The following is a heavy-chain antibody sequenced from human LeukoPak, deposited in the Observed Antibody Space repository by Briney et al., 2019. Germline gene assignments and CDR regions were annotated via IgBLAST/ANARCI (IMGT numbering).Heavy chain of an antibody. CDR2: IYYSGST. Sequence: PSETLSLTCTVSGGSISSYYWSWIRQPPGKGLEWIGYIYYSGSTNYNPSLKSRVTISVDTSKNQFSLKLSSVTAADTAVYYCARDSGYDFGWFDPWGQGTLVTVS. CDR1: GGSISSYY. V-gene: IGHV4-59*01. CDR3: ARDSGYDFGWFDP. D-gene: IGHD5-12*01. J-gene: IGHJ5*02.